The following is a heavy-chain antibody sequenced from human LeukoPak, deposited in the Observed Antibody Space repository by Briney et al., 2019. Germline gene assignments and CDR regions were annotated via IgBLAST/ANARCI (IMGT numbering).Heavy chain of an antibody. D-gene: IGHD3-22*01. J-gene: IGHJ4*02. CDR3: AKSYMIVVLTAFDY. CDR1: GFTFSCYA. Sequence: GGSLRLSCAASGFTFSCYAMSWVRQAPGKGLEWVSAISGSGGSTYYADSVKGRFTISRDNSKNTLYLQMNSLRAEDTALYYCAKSYMIVVLTAFDYWGQGTLVTVSS. V-gene: IGHV3-23*01. CDR2: ISGSGGST.